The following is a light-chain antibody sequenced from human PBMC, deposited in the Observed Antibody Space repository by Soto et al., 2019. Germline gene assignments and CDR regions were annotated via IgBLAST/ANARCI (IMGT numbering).Light chain of an antibody. J-gene: IGKJ2*01. Sequence: DVQMTQSPSSLSASVGDRVTITCRASQSIVSFLNWYQQRPGTAPKLLIFAASNLESGVPSRFSGRGSATDLTLSISSLQPEEFATYFCQQTYSMPVNFGQGTKLEMK. CDR1: QSIVSF. CDR3: QQTYSMPVN. V-gene: IGKV1-39*01. CDR2: AAS.